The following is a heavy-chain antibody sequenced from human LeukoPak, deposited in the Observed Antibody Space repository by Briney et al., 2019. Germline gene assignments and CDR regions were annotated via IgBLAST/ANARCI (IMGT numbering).Heavy chain of an antibody. CDR3: AKDAQRGFDYSNSLEY. V-gene: IGHV3-33*06. Sequence: GGSLRLSCAASGFIFNHHAMHWVRQALGKGLEWVAVIWSDKSNKFYADSVRGRFTISRDDSRKTVYLQMDTMTVEDTAVYYCAKDAQRGFDYSNSLEYWGQGALVTVAS. D-gene: IGHD4-11*01. J-gene: IGHJ4*02. CDR2: IWSDKSNK. CDR1: GFIFNHHA.